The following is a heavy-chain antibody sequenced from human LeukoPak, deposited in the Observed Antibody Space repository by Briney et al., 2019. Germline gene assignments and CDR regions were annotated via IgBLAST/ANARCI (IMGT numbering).Heavy chain of an antibody. V-gene: IGHV4-4*02. J-gene: IGHJ3*02. D-gene: IGHD3-3*01. CDR2: IYHSGST. CDR3: ARDRKGFAYDFWSGYYPDAFDI. CDR1: GGSISSSNW. Sequence: PSGTLSLTCAVSGGSISSSNWWSWVRQPPGKGLEWIGEIYHSGSTNYNPSLKSRVTISVDKSKNQFSLKLSSVTAADTAVYYCARDRKGFAYDFWSGYYPDAFDIWAKGQWSPSLQ.